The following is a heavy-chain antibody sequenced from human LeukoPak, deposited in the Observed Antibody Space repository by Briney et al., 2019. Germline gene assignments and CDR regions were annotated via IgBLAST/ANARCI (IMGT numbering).Heavy chain of an antibody. D-gene: IGHD1-14*01. CDR2: LKQDGSEE. J-gene: IGHJ3*02. V-gene: IGHV3-7*01. CDR3: ARGVPTGVDAFDI. Sequence: GRSLRLSCAASGFTFSSYGMHWVRQAPGKGLEWVATLKQDGSEEYYVDSVKGRFTISGDNAKNSLFLQMNSLRAEDTAVYYCARGVPTGVDAFDIWGRGTMVTVSS. CDR1: GFTFSSYG.